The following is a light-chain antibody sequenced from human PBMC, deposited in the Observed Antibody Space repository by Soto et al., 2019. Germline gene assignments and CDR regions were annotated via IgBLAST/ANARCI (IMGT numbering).Light chain of an antibody. CDR1: QGVSSSY. J-gene: IGKJ5*01. V-gene: IGKV3-20*01. CDR3: QQYHDWPPIT. CDR2: CAS. Sequence: EIGLTQSPGTVSLSPGERATLSCRASQGVSSSYLAWYQQKPGQAPRLLIYCASSRATGIPDRFSGSGSGTEFTLTISSLQSEDFAVYYCQQYHDWPPITFGQGTRLEIK.